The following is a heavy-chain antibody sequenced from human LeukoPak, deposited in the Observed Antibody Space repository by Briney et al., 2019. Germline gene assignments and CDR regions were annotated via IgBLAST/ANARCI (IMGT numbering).Heavy chain of an antibody. V-gene: IGHV4-39*07. CDR2: IFYTGNT. CDR3: ARDRLSGFDGRLAY. CDR1: GGSINSSLYY. D-gene: IGHD5-12*01. Sequence: PSETLSLTCTVSGGSINSSLYYWAWIRQPPGKGLEWIGNIFYTGNTYYNPSLKSRITTSIDTSKNQFSLKLSSVTAADTAVYYCARDRLSGFDGRLAYWGQGTLVAVSS. J-gene: IGHJ4*02.